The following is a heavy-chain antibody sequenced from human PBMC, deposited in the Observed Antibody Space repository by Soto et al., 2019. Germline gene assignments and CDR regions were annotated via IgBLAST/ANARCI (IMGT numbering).Heavy chain of an antibody. D-gene: IGHD1-26*01. CDR2: INAGNGVT. V-gene: IGHV1-3*05. Sequence: QVQLVQSGAEEKKPGASVKVSCKTSGYTFTSYAVHWVRQAPGQRLEWMGWINAGNGVTKYSQKLQGRVTITKDTSASTTYMELSSLTSEDTAVYYCARGGQLLPPDYWGQGTLVTVSS. CDR1: GYTFTSYA. CDR3: ARGGQLLPPDY. J-gene: IGHJ4*02.